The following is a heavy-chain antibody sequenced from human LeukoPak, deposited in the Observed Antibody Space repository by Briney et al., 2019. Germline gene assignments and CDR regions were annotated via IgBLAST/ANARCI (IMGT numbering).Heavy chain of an antibody. CDR2: IYYSGST. D-gene: IGHD6-13*01. CDR1: GGSISSSSYY. Sequence: SETLSLTCTVSGGSISSSSYYWGWIRQPPGKGLEWIGSIYYSGSTYYNPSLKSRVTISVDTSKNQFSLKLSSVTAADTAVYYCAAAAGIRSNYYYYYMDVWGKGTTVTVSS. CDR3: AAAAGIRSNYYYYYMDV. J-gene: IGHJ6*03. V-gene: IGHV4-39*01.